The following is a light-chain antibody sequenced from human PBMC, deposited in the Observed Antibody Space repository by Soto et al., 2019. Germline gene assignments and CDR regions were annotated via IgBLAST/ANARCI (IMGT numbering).Light chain of an antibody. Sequence: QSALTQPASVSGSPGQSITISCTGTSSDVGAANYVSWYQHRPGTAPKLLLHEVTNRPSGVSNRVSGSRSGNTASLTVSDLRPEGEADCYCNSYTTVTTLVFGGGTKLTVL. CDR3: NSYTTVTTLV. J-gene: IGLJ3*02. CDR1: SSDVGAANY. CDR2: EVT. V-gene: IGLV2-14*01.